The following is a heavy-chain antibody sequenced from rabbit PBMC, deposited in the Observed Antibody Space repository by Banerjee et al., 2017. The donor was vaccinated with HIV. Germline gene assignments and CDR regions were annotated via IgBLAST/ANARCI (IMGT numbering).Heavy chain of an antibody. Sequence: QQQLEESGGGLVKPGGTLTLTCKASGIDFDNYYFMCWVRQAPGKGLEWIGCINSSSRNVVYASWATGRFTISKTSSTTVTLQMTSLTAADTATYFCARGYAGYGGYGYPYFTLWGQGTLVTVS. J-gene: IGHJ4*01. V-gene: IGHV1S45*01. CDR2: INSSSRNV. CDR1: GIDFDNYYF. D-gene: IGHD6-1*01. CDR3: ARGYAGYGGYGYPYFTL.